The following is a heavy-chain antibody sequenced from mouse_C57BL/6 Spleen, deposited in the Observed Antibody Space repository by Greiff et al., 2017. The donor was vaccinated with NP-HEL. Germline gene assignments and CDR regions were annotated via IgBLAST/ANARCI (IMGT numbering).Heavy chain of an antibody. Sequence: EVQLQQSGAELVRPGASVKLSCTASGFNIKDDYMHWVKQRPEQGLEWIGWIDPEKGDTEYASKFQGKATITADTSSNKAYLQLSSLTSEDTAVYYCTTLYYGSSGDYWGQGTTLTVSS. D-gene: IGHD1-1*01. CDR3: TTLYYGSSGDY. CDR2: IDPEKGDT. CDR1: GFNIKDDY. V-gene: IGHV14-4*01. J-gene: IGHJ2*01.